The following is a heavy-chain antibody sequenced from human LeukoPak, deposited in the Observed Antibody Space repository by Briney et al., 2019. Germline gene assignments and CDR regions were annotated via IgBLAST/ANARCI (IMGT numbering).Heavy chain of an antibody. CDR1: GFTVSSNY. V-gene: IGHV3-53*01. Sequence: PGGSLRLSCAASGFTVSSNYMSWVRQAPGKGLEWVSVIYSGGSTYYADSVKGRLTISRDNSKNTLYLQMNSLRAEDTAVYYCARTTYYYDSSGYFDYWGQGTLVTVSS. CDR3: ARTTYYYDSSGYFDY. CDR2: IYSGGST. D-gene: IGHD3-22*01. J-gene: IGHJ4*02.